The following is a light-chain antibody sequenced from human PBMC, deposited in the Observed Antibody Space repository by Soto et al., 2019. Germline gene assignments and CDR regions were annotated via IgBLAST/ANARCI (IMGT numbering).Light chain of an antibody. Sequence: DIVMTQSPLSLPVTPGEPASISCRSSQSLLFSNGYNYLDWYLQKPGQSPQLLISLGSNRAPGVTDRFSVSGSGTDFTLKISRVEAEDVGVYYCMQGVQTPFTFGPGTKVDIK. CDR2: LGS. CDR1: QSLLFSNGYNY. V-gene: IGKV2-28*01. J-gene: IGKJ3*01. CDR3: MQGVQTPFT.